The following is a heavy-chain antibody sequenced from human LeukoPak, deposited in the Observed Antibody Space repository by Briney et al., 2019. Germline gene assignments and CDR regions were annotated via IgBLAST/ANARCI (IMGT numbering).Heavy chain of an antibody. CDR2: INPKSGDT. D-gene: IGHD3-3*01. J-gene: IGHJ6*02. V-gene: IGHV1-2*06. CDR3: ARETPRFYDFWSGYPYGMDV. Sequence: ASVKVSCKASGYTITGYYMHWVRQAPGQGLEWMGRINPKSGDTKSAQKFQGRITMTRDTSISTAYMELSSLRSEDTAVYYCARETPRFYDFWSGYPYGMDVWGQGTTVTVSS. CDR1: GYTITGYY.